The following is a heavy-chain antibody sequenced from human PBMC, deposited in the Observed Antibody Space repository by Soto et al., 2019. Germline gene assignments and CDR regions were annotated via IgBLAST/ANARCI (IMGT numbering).Heavy chain of an antibody. D-gene: IGHD6-13*01. Sequence: SETLSLTCAVYGGSVSGYYWSWIRQPPGKGLEWIGEINHSGSTNYNPSLKSRVTISVDNSKNTLYLQMNSLRAEDTAVYYCAKNKHSSSWSNFDYWGQGTLVTVSS. J-gene: IGHJ4*02. CDR2: INHSGST. CDR3: AKNKHSSSWSNFDY. V-gene: IGHV4-34*01. CDR1: GGSVSGYY.